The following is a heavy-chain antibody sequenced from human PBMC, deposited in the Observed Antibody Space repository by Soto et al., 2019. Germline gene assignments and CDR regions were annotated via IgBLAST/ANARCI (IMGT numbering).Heavy chain of an antibody. Sequence: GGSLRLSCAASGFTFSSYAMSWVRQAPGKGLEWVSAISGSGGSTYYADSVKGRFTISRDNSKNTLYLQMNSLRAEDTAVYYCAKDRPRITGTTFGYFAYWGQGTLVTV. J-gene: IGHJ4*02. CDR3: AKDRPRITGTTFGYFAY. V-gene: IGHV3-23*01. D-gene: IGHD1-20*01. CDR2: ISGSGGST. CDR1: GFTFSSYA.